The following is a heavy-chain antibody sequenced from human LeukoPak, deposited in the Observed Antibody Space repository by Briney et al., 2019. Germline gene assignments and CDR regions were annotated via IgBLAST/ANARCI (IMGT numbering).Heavy chain of an antibody. V-gene: IGHV1-69*01. J-gene: IGHJ4*02. CDR2: IIPIFGTA. Sequence: GSSVKVSCKASGGTFSCYAISGVRQAPGQGLEWMGGIIPIFGTANYAQKFQGRVTITADESTSTAYMELSSLRSEDTAVYCCARAPVPNYGEDYWGQGTLVTVSS. D-gene: IGHD4-17*01. CDR3: ARAPVPNYGEDY. CDR1: GGTFSCYA.